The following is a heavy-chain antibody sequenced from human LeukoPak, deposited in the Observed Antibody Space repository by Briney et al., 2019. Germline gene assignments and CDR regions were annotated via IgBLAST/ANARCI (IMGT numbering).Heavy chain of an antibody. Sequence: ASVKVSCKASGYTFTSYAMHWVRQAPGQRLEWMGWINAGNGNTKYSQKFQGRVTITRDTSASTAYMELSSLRSEDTAVYYCAREGILTGYYTDTGPWCYFDYWGQGTLVTVSS. CDR2: INAGNGNT. D-gene: IGHD3-9*01. CDR1: GYTFTSYA. J-gene: IGHJ4*02. CDR3: AREGILTGYYTDTGPWCYFDY. V-gene: IGHV1-3*01.